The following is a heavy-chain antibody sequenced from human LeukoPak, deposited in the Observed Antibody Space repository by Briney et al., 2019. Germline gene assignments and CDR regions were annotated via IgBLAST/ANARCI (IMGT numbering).Heavy chain of an antibody. CDR2: IYHSGST. J-gene: IGHJ4*02. CDR1: GYSISSGYY. V-gene: IGHV4-38-2*01. Sequence: PSETLSLTCAVSGYSISSGYYWGWIRQPPGKGLEWIGSIYHSGSTYYNPSLKSRVTISVDTSKNQFSLKLSSVTAADTAVYYCARINRPQLVLDYWGQGTLVTVSS. D-gene: IGHD6-13*01. CDR3: ARINRPQLVLDY.